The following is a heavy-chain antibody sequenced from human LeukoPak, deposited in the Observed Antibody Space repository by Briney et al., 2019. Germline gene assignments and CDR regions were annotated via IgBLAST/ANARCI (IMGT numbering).Heavy chain of an antibody. J-gene: IGHJ3*02. CDR3: ARSLGLGIVFDAFDI. V-gene: IGHV3-21*01. D-gene: IGHD7-27*01. Sequence: PGGSLRLSCAASGFTFSSYSMNWVRQAPGKGLEWVSSISSSSSYIYYADSVKGRFTISRDNAKNSLYLQMNSLRAEDTAVYYCARSLGLGIVFDAFDIWGQGTMVTVSS. CDR1: GFTFSSYS. CDR2: ISSSSSYI.